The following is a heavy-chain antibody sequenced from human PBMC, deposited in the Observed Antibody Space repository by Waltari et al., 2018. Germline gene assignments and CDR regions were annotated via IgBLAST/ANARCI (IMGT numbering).Heavy chain of an antibody. CDR2: IDDDGSRT. J-gene: IGHJ4*02. Sequence: EVQMVESGGGLVQPGGSLRLSCAASGFTFSSHLMHWVRQGPGKGRVVVARIDDDGSRTAYADSVKGRVTISRDNAKNILYLVMSSLTAEDTAVYYCGRESTTDWYVDHWGQGTLVTVSS. V-gene: IGHV3-74*01. CDR1: GFTFSSHL. CDR3: GRESTTDWYVDH. D-gene: IGHD3-9*01.